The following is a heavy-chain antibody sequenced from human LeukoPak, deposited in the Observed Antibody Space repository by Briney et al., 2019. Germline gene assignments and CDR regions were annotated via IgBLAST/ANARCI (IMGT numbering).Heavy chain of an antibody. D-gene: IGHD3-22*01. CDR3: ANDDSSGYYYASGAFDI. CDR1: GFTFSSYA. J-gene: IGHJ3*02. V-gene: IGHV3-23*03. Sequence: PGGSLRLSCAASGFTFSSYAMSWVRQVPGKGPVWVSRIDTDGSTTNYADSVRGRFTISRDNSKNTLYLQMNSLRAEDTAVYYCANDDSSGYYYASGAFDIWGQGTMVTVSS. CDR2: IDTDGSTT.